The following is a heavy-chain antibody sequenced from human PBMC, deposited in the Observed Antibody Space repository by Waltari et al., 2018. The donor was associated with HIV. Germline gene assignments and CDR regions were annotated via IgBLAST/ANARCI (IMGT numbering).Heavy chain of an antibody. CDR3: TATVTTRGTFDY. D-gene: IGHD4-17*01. CDR1: GFTFGRYA. CDR2: MSRSRDYI. V-gene: IGHV3-21*06. J-gene: IGHJ4*02. Sequence: EVQLVESGGGLAKPGGSRRLSCAASGFTFGRYAMNLVRQAPGKGLEWSAYMSRSRDYIYYADSVKGRFIISRDNAKNSVFLDMNNMRDVDTAVYYCTATVTTRGTFDYWGQGTMVPVS.